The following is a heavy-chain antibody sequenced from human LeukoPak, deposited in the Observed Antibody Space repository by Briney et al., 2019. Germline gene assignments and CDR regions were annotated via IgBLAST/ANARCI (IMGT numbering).Heavy chain of an antibody. J-gene: IGHJ6*03. CDR2: IIPIFGTA. Sequence: SVKVSCKASGGTFSSYAISWVRQAPGQGLEWMGGIIPIFGTANYAQKFQGRVTITTDESTSTAYMELSSLRSEDTAVYYCARGGSSGHQGYYYMDVWGKGTTVTASS. V-gene: IGHV1-69*05. D-gene: IGHD3-22*01. CDR1: GGTFSSYA. CDR3: ARGGSSGHQGYYYMDV.